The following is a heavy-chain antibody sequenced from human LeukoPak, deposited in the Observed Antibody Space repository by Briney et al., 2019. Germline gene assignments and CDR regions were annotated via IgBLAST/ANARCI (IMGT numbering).Heavy chain of an antibody. CDR2: ISGSGGST. D-gene: IGHD2-15*01. CDR1: GFTFSSFG. Sequence: GGSLRLSCAASGFTFSSFGMSWVRQAPGKGLEWVSDISGSGGSTYYADSVKGRFTISRDNSKNTLYLQMNSLRAEDTAVYYCARDQGVYCSGGSCTAFDIWGQGTMVTVSS. CDR3: ARDQGVYCSGGSCTAFDI. V-gene: IGHV3-23*01. J-gene: IGHJ3*02.